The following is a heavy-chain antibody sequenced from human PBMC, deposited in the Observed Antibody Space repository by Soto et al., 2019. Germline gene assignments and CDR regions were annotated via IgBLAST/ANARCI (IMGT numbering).Heavy chain of an antibody. D-gene: IGHD6-6*01. V-gene: IGHV3-23*01. J-gene: IGHJ4*02. Sequence: EVQLLESGGGLVQPGGSLRLSCTASGFTFSSHAMTWVRQAPGKGLEWVSGLSDSGISSYYADSMKGRLTISRDISKNTLYLQIHTLRSEHTAVYYCAKVSSSSYACFFDLWGQGTLVTVSS. CDR3: AKVSSSSYACFFDL. CDR2: LSDSGISS. CDR1: GFTFSSHA.